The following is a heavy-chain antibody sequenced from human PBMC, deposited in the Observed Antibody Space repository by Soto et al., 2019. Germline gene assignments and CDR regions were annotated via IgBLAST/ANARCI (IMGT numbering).Heavy chain of an antibody. CDR3: ARDGYCRYDQCYNGEDY. Sequence: QVQLVESGGGVVQPGTSLRLSCAASGFTFSTYGMHWVRQAPGKGLEWVAIIWYNGSKKYYADSVKGRFTISRDNSKNXXSLQMNSLGAEDTAVYYCARDGYCRYDQCYNGEDYWGQGTLVTVSS. CDR2: IWYNGSKK. J-gene: IGHJ4*02. D-gene: IGHD2-2*03. CDR1: GFTFSTYG. V-gene: IGHV3-33*01.